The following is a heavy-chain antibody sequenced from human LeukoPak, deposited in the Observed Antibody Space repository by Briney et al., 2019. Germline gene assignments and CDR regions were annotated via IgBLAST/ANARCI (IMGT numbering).Heavy chain of an antibody. D-gene: IGHD5-12*01. Sequence: SETLSLTCTVSGGSISSGGYYWSWIRQHPGKGLEWIGYIYYSGSTYYNPSLKGRVTISVDTSKNQFSLKLSSVTAADTAVYYCARDRGPYSGYDSYYFDYWGQGTLVTVSS. J-gene: IGHJ4*02. V-gene: IGHV4-31*03. CDR1: GGSISSGGYY. CDR3: ARDRGPYSGYDSYYFDY. CDR2: IYYSGST.